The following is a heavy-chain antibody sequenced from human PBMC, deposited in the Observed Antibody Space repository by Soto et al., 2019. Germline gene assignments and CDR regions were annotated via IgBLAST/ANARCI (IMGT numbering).Heavy chain of an antibody. V-gene: IGHV1-46*01. D-gene: IGHD2-21*02. CDR3: ARGGGGNSGRNWYFDL. J-gene: IGHJ2*01. CDR1: GYTFTSYY. CDR2: INPSGGST. Sequence: QVQLVQSGAEVKKPGASVKVSCKASGYTFTSYYMHWVRQAPGQGLEWMGIINPSGGSTSYAQKFQGRVTMTRDTSTSTVYKELSSLRSEDTAVYYCARGGGGNSGRNWYFDLWGRGTLVTVSS.